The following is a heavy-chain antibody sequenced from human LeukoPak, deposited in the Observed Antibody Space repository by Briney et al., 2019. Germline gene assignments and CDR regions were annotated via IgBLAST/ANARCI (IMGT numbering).Heavy chain of an antibody. D-gene: IGHD1-26*01. CDR1: GFTFDDYS. CDR2: ISWNSGSI. CDR3: SKDIAGGLGSYYNAFDI. J-gene: IGHJ3*02. V-gene: IGHV3-9*03. Sequence: GGSLRLSCAASGFTFDDYSMHWVRQAPGKGLEGVSGISWNSGSIGYADSVKGRFTISIDNAKNSLYLQMNSLSAEDMALYYCSKDIAGGLGSYYNAFDIWGQGTMVTVSS.